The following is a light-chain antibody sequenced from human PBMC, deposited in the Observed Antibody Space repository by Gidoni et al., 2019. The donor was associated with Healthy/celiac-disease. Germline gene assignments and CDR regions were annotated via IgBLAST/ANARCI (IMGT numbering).Light chain of an antibody. CDR2: WAS. V-gene: IGKV4-1*01. CDR3: QQDYSTPPT. Sequence: DIVMTQSPDSLAVSLGERATINCKSSQSVLYSSNNKNYLAWYQQKPGQPPKLLIYWASTRESGVPDRFSGSGSGTDFTLTISSLQAEDVAVYYCQQDYSTPPTFXPXTKVDIK. CDR1: QSVLYSSNNKNY. J-gene: IGKJ3*01.